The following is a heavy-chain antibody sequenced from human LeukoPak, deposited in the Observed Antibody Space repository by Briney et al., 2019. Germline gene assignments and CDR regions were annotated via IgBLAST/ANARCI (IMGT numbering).Heavy chain of an antibody. CDR1: GYIFTNFD. J-gene: IGHJ4*02. V-gene: IGHV1-18*01. CDR3: ARDQHKFDY. Sequence: ASVKVSCKASGYIFTNFDITWVRQAPGPGLEWMGWISTYNGNTDYAQKLQGRVTMTTDTSTSTAYMELRSLTSDDTAMYYCARDQHKFDYWGQGTLVTVSS. CDR2: ISTYNGNT.